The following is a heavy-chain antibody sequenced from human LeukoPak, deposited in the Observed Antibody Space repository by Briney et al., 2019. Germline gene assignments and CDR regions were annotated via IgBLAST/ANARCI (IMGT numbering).Heavy chain of an antibody. CDR1: GGSISSGGYY. CDR3: ARNLADTAMVDAFDI. D-gene: IGHD5-18*01. CDR2: IYYSGST. Sequence: SETLSLTCTVSGGSISSGGYYWSWIRRHPGKGLEWIGYIYYSGSTYYNPSLKSRVTISVDTSKDQFSLKLSSVTAADTAVYYCARNLADTAMVDAFDIWGQGTMVTVSS. V-gene: IGHV4-31*03. J-gene: IGHJ3*02.